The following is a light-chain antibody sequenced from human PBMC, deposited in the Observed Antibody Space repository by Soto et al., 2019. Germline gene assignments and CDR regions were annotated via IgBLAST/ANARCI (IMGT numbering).Light chain of an antibody. CDR1: QSISSW. J-gene: IGKJ1*01. CDR3: QQYGTSPWT. Sequence: GDRVTITCRASQSISSWLAWYQQKPGKAPKLMIYDASSLESGVPSRFSGSGAGTDFTLTIRRLEPEDFAVYYCQQYGTSPWTFGQGTKV. CDR2: DAS. V-gene: IGKV1-5*01.